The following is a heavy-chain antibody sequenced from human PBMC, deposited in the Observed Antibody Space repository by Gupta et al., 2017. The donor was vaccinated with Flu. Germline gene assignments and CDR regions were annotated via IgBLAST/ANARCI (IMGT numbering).Heavy chain of an antibody. D-gene: IGHD2-8*02. CDR2: ISDNGNRT. V-gene: IGHV3-23*01. CDR1: GFIFNHFA. Sequence: EVQLLESGGGLVQPGGSLRLCCAASGFIFNHFAMSWVRQAPGKGLEWLSSISDNGNRTYYTDSVKGRFTISRDSSKSTLYLQMNNLRAEDTGVYYCAKDGGWWSTTYYFDAWGQGTLISVSS. CDR3: AKDGGWWSTTYYFDA. J-gene: IGHJ4*02.